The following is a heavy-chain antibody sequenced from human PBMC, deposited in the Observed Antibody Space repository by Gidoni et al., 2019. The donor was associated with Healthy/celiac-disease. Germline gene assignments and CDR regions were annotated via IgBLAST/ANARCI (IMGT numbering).Heavy chain of an antibody. V-gene: IGHV1-18*01. CDR3: ARDAYDFWSLGGMDV. Sequence: QVQLVQSGAGVKKPGASVKVYCKASGYTFTSYGISWVRQAPGQGLEWMGWISAYNGNTNYAQKLQGRVTMTTDTSTSTAYMELRSLSSDDTAVYYCARDAYDFWSLGGMDVWGQGTTVTVSS. J-gene: IGHJ6*02. CDR2: ISAYNGNT. CDR1: GYTFTSYG. D-gene: IGHD3-3*01.